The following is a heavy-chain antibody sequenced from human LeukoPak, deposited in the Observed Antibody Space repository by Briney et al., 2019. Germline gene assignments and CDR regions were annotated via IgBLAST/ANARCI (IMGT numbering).Heavy chain of an antibody. Sequence: GGSLRLSCAASGFTFSSYSMNWVRQAPGKGLEWVSGISWNSASIGYADSVKGRFTISRDNAKNSLDLQMNSLRAEDTALYYCAKDMEYDSSGYYNAFDIWGQGTMVTVSS. CDR3: AKDMEYDSSGYYNAFDI. J-gene: IGHJ3*02. CDR2: ISWNSASI. V-gene: IGHV3-9*01. D-gene: IGHD3-22*01. CDR1: GFTFSSYS.